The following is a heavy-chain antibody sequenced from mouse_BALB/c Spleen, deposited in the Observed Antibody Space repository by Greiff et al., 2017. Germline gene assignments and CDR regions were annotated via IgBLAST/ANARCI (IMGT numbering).Heavy chain of an antibody. J-gene: IGHJ3*01. Sequence: QVQLQQSGAELMKPGASVKISCKATGYTFSSYWIEWVKQRPGHGLEWIGEILPGSGSTNYNEKFKGKATFTADTSSNTAYMQLSSLTSEDSAVYYCAREDGNSPWFAYWGQGTLVTVSA. CDR1: GYTFSSYW. V-gene: IGHV1-9*01. CDR2: ILPGSGST. D-gene: IGHD2-1*01. CDR3: AREDGNSPWFAY.